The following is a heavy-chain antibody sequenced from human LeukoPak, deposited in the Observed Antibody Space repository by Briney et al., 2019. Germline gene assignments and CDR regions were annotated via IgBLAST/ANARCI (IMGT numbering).Heavy chain of an antibody. Sequence: SETLSLTCAVYGGSFSGYYWSWIRQPPGKGLEWIGEINHSGSTNYNPSLKSRVTISVDTSKNQFSLKLSSVTAADTAVYYCARDRAPYCSSASCYQGHDYWGQGTLVTVSS. CDR3: ARDRAPYCSSASCYQGHDY. CDR2: INHSGST. CDR1: GGSFSGYY. D-gene: IGHD2-2*01. V-gene: IGHV4-34*01. J-gene: IGHJ4*02.